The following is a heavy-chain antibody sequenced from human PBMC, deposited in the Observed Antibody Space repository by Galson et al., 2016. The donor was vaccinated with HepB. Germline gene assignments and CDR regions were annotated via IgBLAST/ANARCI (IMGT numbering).Heavy chain of an antibody. CDR1: GGSISSSSYY. V-gene: IGHV4-39*01. CDR2: IYYSGST. J-gene: IGHJ4*02. Sequence: SETLSLTCTVSGGSISSSSYYWGWIRQPPGKGLEWLGSIYYSGSTYYNPPLKSRVTLSVDTSKTQFSLKLSSVTAADTAVYYCARPATVTTFYYWGQGTLVTVSS. CDR3: ARPATVTTFYY. D-gene: IGHD4-11*01.